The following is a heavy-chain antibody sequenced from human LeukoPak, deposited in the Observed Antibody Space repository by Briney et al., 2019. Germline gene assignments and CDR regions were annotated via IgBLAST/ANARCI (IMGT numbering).Heavy chain of an antibody. D-gene: IGHD2-15*01. CDR2: IYYRGST. CDR1: GGSISSYY. V-gene: IGHV4-59*08. J-gene: IGHJ6*02. CDR3: ASATGAYYYYGMDV. Sequence: SETLSLTCTVSGGSISSYYWSWIRQPPGKGLEWIGYIYYRGSTNYNPSLKSRVTISVDTSKNQFSLKLSSVTAADTAVYYCASATGAYYYYGMDVWGQGTTVTVSS.